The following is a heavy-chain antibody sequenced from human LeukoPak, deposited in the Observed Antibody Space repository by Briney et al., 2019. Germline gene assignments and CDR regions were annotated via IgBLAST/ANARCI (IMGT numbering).Heavy chain of an antibody. D-gene: IGHD6-6*01. CDR2: INPNSGGT. CDR1: GYTFTGYY. J-gene: IGHJ6*03. CDR3: ARDPSSSVNYYYYYMDV. V-gene: IGHV1-2*02. Sequence: ASVKVSCKASGYTFTGYYMHWVRQAPGQGLEWMGWINPNSGGTNYAQKFQGRVTMTRDTSISTAYMELSRLRSDDTAVYYCARDPSSSVNYYYYYMDVWGKGTTVTVSS.